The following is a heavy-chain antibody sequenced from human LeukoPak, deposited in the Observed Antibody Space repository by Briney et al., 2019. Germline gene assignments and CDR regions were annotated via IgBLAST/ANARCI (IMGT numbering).Heavy chain of an antibody. CDR1: GGSFSGYY. CDR2: INHSGST. V-gene: IGHV4-34*01. D-gene: IGHD2-15*01. J-gene: IGHJ5*02. CDR3: ARGKNIVVVVAALNWFDP. Sequence: PSETLSLTCAVYGGSFSGYYWSWIRQPPGKGLEWIGEINHSGSTNYNPSLKSRATISVDTSKNQFSLKLSFVTAADTAVYYCARGKNIVVVVAALNWFDPWGQGTLVTVSS.